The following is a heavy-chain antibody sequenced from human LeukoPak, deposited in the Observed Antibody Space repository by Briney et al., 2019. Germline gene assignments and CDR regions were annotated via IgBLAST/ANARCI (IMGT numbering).Heavy chain of an antibody. CDR2: IRSKTDGETT. Sequence: GGSLRLSCAASGFTFSNAWMSWVRQAPGKGLEWIGRIRSKTDGETTDYAAPVEGRFTISRDDSKHTLYLQMNSLKTEDTAVYYCSTDIRWEGSLVSWGQGTLVTVSS. CDR3: STDIRWEGSLVS. J-gene: IGHJ5*02. V-gene: IGHV3-15*01. D-gene: IGHD1-26*01. CDR1: GFTFSNAW.